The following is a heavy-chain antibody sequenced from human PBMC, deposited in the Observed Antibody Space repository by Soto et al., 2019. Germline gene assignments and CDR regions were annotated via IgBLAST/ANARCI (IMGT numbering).Heavy chain of an antibody. V-gene: IGHV4-30-4*01. J-gene: IGHJ3*02. D-gene: IGHD4-17*01. CDR3: ARDWDYGVYRRAFDI. Sequence: QVQLQESGPGLVKPSQTLSLTCTVSGGSISSGDYYWSWIRQPPGKGLEWIGYIYYSGSTYYNPYLTRRVTISVDTSKNQCSLKLSSVTAADTAVYYCARDWDYGVYRRAFDIWGQGTMVTVSS. CDR1: GGSISSGDYY. CDR2: IYYSGST.